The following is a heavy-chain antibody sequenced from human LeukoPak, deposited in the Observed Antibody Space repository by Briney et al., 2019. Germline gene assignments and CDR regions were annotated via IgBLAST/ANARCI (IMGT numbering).Heavy chain of an antibody. CDR2: ISWNSGSI. CDR1: GFTFDDYA. Sequence: GGSLRLSCAASGFTFDDYAMHWVRQAPGKGLEWVSGISWNSGSIGYADSVKGRFTISRDNAKNSLYLQMNSLRAEDTALYYCATTRDKWELLFRWFDPWGQGTLVTVSS. V-gene: IGHV3-9*01. D-gene: IGHD1-26*01. CDR3: ATTRDKWELLFRWFDP. J-gene: IGHJ5*02.